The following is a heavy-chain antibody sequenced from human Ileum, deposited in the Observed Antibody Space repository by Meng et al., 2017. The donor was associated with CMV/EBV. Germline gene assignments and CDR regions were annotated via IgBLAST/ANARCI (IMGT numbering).Heavy chain of an antibody. V-gene: IGHV4-39*07. Sequence: SETLSLTCTVSGGSVSSSSYCWGWVRQPPGKGLEWIGSIYYSGGTWYNPSLKSRATISADTSKNQFSLKLSSVTAADTALYYCARDLLSRHFDYWGQGTLVTVSS. J-gene: IGHJ4*02. CDR1: GGSVSSSSYC. CDR2: IYYSGGT. D-gene: IGHD3-3*02. CDR3: ARDLLSRHFDY.